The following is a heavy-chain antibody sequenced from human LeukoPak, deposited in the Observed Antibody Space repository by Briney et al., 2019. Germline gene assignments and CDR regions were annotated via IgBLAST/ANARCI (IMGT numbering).Heavy chain of an antibody. V-gene: IGHV3-7*01. CDR2: IRNDGLTQ. J-gene: IGHJ4*02. CDR1: GFTFCSRW. CDR3: ARHGDYCFDL. Sequence: GGSLELSCAASGFTFCSRWMGWVRQAPGKGLEWVANIRNDGLTQYYLDSVKGRFTISRDNAKDSLSLQMNSLRAEDTAVYFCARHGDYCFDLWGQGTLVTVSS. D-gene: IGHD4-17*01.